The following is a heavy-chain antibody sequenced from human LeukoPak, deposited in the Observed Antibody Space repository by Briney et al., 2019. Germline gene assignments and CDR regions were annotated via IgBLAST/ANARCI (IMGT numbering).Heavy chain of an antibody. CDR1: GFTFDDYG. Sequence: PGGSLRLSCAASGFTFDDYGMGWVRQAPGKGLEWVSGINWNGGSTGYADSVKGRFTISRDNAKNSLYLQMNSLRAQYKPLYYCARARRAPMVRGIINWLDPGGQGTLVTVSS. D-gene: IGHD3-10*01. CDR2: INWNGGST. J-gene: IGHJ5*02. V-gene: IGHV3-20*04. CDR3: ARARRAPMVRGIINWLDP.